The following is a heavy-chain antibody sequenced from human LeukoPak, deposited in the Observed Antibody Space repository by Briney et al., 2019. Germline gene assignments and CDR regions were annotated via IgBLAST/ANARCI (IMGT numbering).Heavy chain of an antibody. Sequence: PGGSLRLSCAASGFTFSSYAMSWVRQAPGKGLEWVSAISGSGGSTYYADSVKGRFTISRDNSKNTLYLQMNSLRAEDTAVYYCAKEPSRVGSSWYYFDYWGQGTLVTVSS. CDR1: GFTFSSYA. D-gene: IGHD6-13*01. CDR2: ISGSGGST. J-gene: IGHJ4*02. V-gene: IGHV3-23*01. CDR3: AKEPSRVGSSWYYFDY.